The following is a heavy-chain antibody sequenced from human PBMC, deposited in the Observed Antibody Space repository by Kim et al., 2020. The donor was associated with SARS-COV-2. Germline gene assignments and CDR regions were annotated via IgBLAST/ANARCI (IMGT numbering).Heavy chain of an antibody. CDR2: ST. CDR3: ARHMMATIMD. J-gene: IGHJ4*02. V-gene: IGHV4-59*08. D-gene: IGHD5-12*01. Sequence: STNSNPSLQSRVTISVDTSKNQVSLKLSSVTAADTAVYYCARHMMATIMDWGQGTLVTVSS.